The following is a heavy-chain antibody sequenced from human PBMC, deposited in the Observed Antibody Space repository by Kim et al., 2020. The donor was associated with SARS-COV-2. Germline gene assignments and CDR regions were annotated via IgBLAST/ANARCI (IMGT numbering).Heavy chain of an antibody. CDR1: GGSISSYY. V-gene: IGHV4-59*13. CDR3: ARVRGIAAAGNYYYGMDV. D-gene: IGHD6-13*01. Sequence: SETLSLTCTVSGGSISSYYWSWIRQPPGKGLEWIGYIYYSGSTNYNPSLKSRATISVDTSKNQFSLKLSSVTAADTAVYYCARVRGIAAAGNYYYGMDVWGQGTTVTVSS. J-gene: IGHJ6*02. CDR2: IYYSGST.